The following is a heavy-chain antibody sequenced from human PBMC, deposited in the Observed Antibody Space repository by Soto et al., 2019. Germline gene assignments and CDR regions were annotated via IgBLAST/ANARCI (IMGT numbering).Heavy chain of an antibody. CDR1: GGTFSNYP. D-gene: IGHD3-16*01. CDR3: ASGGEYYDENLPHYFFFGMHV. V-gene: IGHV1-69*13. J-gene: IGHJ6*02. CDR2: IIPIFGKA. Sequence: SVKVSCKASGGTFSNYPITWVRRAPGQGLEWLGGIIPIFGKADYTQKFQGRVTITADEPTSTAYMEISSLRSEDTAVYYCASGGEYYDENLPHYFFFGMHVWGPGTTVTVSS.